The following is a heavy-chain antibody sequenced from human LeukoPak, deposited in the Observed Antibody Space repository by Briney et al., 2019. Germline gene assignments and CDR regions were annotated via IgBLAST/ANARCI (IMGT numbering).Heavy chain of an antibody. D-gene: IGHD5-24*01. J-gene: IGHJ3*02. V-gene: IGHV3-23*01. CDR3: ARERDASDAFDI. CDR2: ISVSGGST. Sequence: PGGSLRLSCAASGFIFSSEAMSWVRQAPGKGLEWVSAISVSGGSTYYADSVKGRFTISRDNSKNTLYLQMNSLRAEDTAVYYCARERDASDAFDIWGQGTMVTVSS. CDR1: GFIFSSEA.